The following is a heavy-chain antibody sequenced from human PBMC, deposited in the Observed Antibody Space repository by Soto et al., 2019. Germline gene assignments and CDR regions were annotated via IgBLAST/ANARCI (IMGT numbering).Heavy chain of an antibody. D-gene: IGHD3-22*01. J-gene: IGHJ3*02. CDR2: ISGSGGST. CDR3: AKKGYYYDSSGYYPHDSFDI. CDR1: GFTFSSYA. Sequence: GGSLRLSCAASGFTFSSYAMSWVRQAPGKGLEWVSAISGSGGSTYYADSVKGRFTISRDNSKNTLYLQMNSLRAEDTAVYYCAKKGYYYDSSGYYPHDSFDIWGQGTMVTVSS. V-gene: IGHV3-23*01.